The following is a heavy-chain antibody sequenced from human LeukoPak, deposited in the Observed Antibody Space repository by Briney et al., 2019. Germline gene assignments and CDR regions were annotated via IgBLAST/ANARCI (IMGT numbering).Heavy chain of an antibody. V-gene: IGHV4-31*03. CDR2: IYYSGST. J-gene: IGHJ4*02. CDR3: AREGIAAAAIDY. Sequence: SETLSLTCTVSGGSISSGGYYWSWIRQHPGKGLEWIGYIYYSGSTYYNPSLKSRVTISVDTSKNQFSLKLSSVTAADTAVYYCAREGIAAAAIDYWGQGNLVTVSS. CDR1: GGSISSGGYY. D-gene: IGHD6-13*01.